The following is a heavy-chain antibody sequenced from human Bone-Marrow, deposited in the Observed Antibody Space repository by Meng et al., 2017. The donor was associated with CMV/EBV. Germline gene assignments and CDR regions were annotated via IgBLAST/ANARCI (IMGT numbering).Heavy chain of an antibody. CDR3: ARNQYSSSWYAKTPHYFDY. CDR1: GFTFSSYA. CDR2: ISYDGSNK. Sequence: LSLTCAASGFTFSSYAMHWVRQAPGKGLEWVAVISYDGSNKYYADSVKGRFTISRDNSKNTLYLQMNSLRAEDTAVYYCARNQYSSSWYAKTPHYFDYWGQGTLVTVYS. V-gene: IGHV3-30-3*01. J-gene: IGHJ4*02. D-gene: IGHD6-13*01.